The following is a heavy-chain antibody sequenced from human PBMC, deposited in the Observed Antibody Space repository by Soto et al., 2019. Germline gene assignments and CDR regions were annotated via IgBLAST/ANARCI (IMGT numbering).Heavy chain of an antibody. CDR3: ARTWFATVVTKEVPYYHGMDV. J-gene: IGHJ6*02. CDR2: ISYDGSNK. V-gene: IGHV3-30-3*01. D-gene: IGHD4-17*01. CDR1: GFTFSSYA. Sequence: PVGSLRLSCAASGFTFSSYAMHWVRQAPGKGLEWVAVISYDGSNKYYADSVKGRFTISRDNSKNTLYLQMNSLRAEDTAVYYCARTWFATVVTKEVPYYHGMDVWGQGTTVTVSS.